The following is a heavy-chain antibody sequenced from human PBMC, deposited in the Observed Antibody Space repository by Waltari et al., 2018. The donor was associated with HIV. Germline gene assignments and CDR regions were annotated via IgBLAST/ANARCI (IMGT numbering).Heavy chain of an antibody. CDR2: SFYTGST. D-gene: IGHD3-16*01. J-gene: IGHJ4*02. V-gene: IGHV4-39*01. CDR1: GDSISSSSYY. Sequence: QLQLQESGPGLVKPSETLSLTCSVSGDSISSSSYYWGWVRQPPGKGLEWIGSSFYTGSTDYNPSLKSRVTISVDTSRNRFSLKRSSVTAADTAVYYCARHGRMGGGTHRRYFDYWGQGTLVTVSS. CDR3: ARHGRMGGGTHRRYFDY.